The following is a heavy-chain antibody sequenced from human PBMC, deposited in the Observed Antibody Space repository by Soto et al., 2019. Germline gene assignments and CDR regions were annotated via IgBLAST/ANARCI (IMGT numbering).Heavy chain of an antibody. CDR2: ISYDGSNK. V-gene: IGHV3-30-3*01. J-gene: IGHJ4*02. D-gene: IGHD6-19*01. Sequence: QVQVVESGGGVVQPGRSLRLSCAASGFTFSSYAMHWVRQAPGKGLEWVAVISYDGSNKYYADSVKGRFTISRDNSKNTLYLQMNSLRAEDTAVYYCSRATSRIAVAGAIDYWGQGTLVTVSS. CDR3: SRATSRIAVAGAIDY. CDR1: GFTFSSYA.